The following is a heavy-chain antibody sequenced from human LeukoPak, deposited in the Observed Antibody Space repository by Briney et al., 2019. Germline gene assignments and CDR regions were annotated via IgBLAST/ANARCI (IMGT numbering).Heavy chain of an antibody. CDR1: GFTFDDDG. CDR2: INWNGGST. V-gene: IGHV3-20*04. D-gene: IGHD6-13*01. CDR3: ARGSVQQLVPGDFDY. Sequence: PGGSLRLSCAASGFTFDDDGMSWVRQAPGKGLEWVSGINWNGGSTGYADSVKGRFTISRDNAKNSLYLQMNSLRAEDTALYYCARGSVQQLVPGDFDYWGQGTLVTVSS. J-gene: IGHJ4*02.